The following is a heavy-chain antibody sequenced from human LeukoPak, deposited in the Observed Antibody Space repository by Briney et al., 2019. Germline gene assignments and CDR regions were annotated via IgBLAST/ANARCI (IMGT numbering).Heavy chain of an antibody. J-gene: IGHJ5*02. CDR3: ASGPTGFA. D-gene: IGHD1-14*01. V-gene: IGHV3-74*01. Sequence: PGGSLRLSCAASGFSFSSYAMSWVRQAPGKGLVWVSRINSDGSTTIYADSVKGRFTISRDNAKNTLYLQMNSLRAEDTAVYFCASGPTGFAWGQGTLVTVSS. CDR2: INSDGSTT. CDR1: GFSFSSYA.